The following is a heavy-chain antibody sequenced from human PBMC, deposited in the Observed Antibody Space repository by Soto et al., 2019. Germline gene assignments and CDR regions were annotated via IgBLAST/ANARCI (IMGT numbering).Heavy chain of an antibody. J-gene: IGHJ4*02. CDR3: ARGLKYDFEPSISNYFDY. CDR2: LWEDGTTD. V-gene: IGHV3-33*01. CDR1: GFTFPNYP. Sequence: PGGTLTLSCAASGFTFPNYPMNWVRQSPGKGLEWVAVLWEDGTTDYYKDSVKGRITISRDTSKNTLFLHMDGMRAEDTAVYFCARGLKYDFEPSISNYFDYWGQGTLVTVSS. D-gene: IGHD2-2*01.